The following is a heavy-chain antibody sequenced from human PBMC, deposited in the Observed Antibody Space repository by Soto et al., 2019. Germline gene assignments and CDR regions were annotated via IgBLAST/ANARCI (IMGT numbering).Heavy chain of an antibody. D-gene: IGHD3-10*01. CDR1: GGSISSHSYY. CDR3: TRMYYYAPEY. J-gene: IGHJ4*02. V-gene: IGHV4-61*01. CDR2: IYYSGST. Sequence: SETLSLTCTVSGGSISSHSYYWSWIRQPPGKGLEWIGYIYYSGSTNYNPSLKSRVTISVDTSKNQFSLNLSSVTAADTAVYYCTRMYYYAPEYWGQGILVTVSS.